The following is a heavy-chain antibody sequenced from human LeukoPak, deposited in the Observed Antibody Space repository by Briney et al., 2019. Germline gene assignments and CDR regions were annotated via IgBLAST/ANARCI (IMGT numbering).Heavy chain of an antibody. D-gene: IGHD6-13*01. Sequence: ASETLSLTCAVYGGSFSGYYWSWIRQPPGKGLEWIGYIYYSGSTNYNPSLKSRVTISVDTSKNQFSLKLSSVTAADTAVYYCARVAAAGDMDVWGKGTTVTISS. J-gene: IGHJ6*03. CDR2: IYYSGST. CDR3: ARVAAAGDMDV. V-gene: IGHV4-59*01. CDR1: GGSFSGYY.